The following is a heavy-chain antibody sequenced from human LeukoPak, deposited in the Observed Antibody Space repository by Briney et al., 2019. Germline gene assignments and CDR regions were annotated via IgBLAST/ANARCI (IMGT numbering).Heavy chain of an antibody. D-gene: IGHD1-14*01. CDR2: ISSSSSTI. CDR1: GFTVSGNY. J-gene: IGHJ4*02. CDR3: TLRPGHYFDY. V-gene: IGHV3-48*01. Sequence: GGSLRLSCAASGFTVSGNYMSWVRQAPGKGLEWVSYISSSSSTIYYADSVKGRFTISRDNAKNSLYLQMNSLRAEDTAVYYCTLRPGHYFDYWGQGTLVTVSS.